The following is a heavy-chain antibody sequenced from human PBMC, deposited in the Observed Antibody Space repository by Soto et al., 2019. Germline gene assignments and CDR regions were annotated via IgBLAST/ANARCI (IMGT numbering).Heavy chain of an antibody. D-gene: IGHD3-3*01. CDR3: ARLVFWSGYLSNGWFDP. J-gene: IGHJ5*02. CDR2: IYYSGST. CDR1: GGSISSYY. V-gene: IGHV4-59*08. Sequence: PSETLSLTCTVSGGSISSYYWSWIRQPPGKGLEWIGYIYYSGSTNYNPSLKSRVTISVDTSKNQFSLKLSSVTAADTAVYYCARLVFWSGYLSNGWFDPWGQGTLVTVSS.